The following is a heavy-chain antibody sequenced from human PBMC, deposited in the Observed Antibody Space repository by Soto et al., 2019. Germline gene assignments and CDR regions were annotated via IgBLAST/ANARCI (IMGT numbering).Heavy chain of an antibody. CDR3: ARGDPAMYGATGHFDY. Sequence: QVHLVESGGGLVKPGGSLRLSCAASGFTFTDFHMAWIRRAPGKGLEWVSNIIQSGGYEFYADSVKGRFTVSRDNAKKEVYLQMNSLRVEATAVYYCARGDPAMYGATGHFDYWGQGSLVTVSS. J-gene: IGHJ4*02. CDR1: GFTFTDFH. CDR2: IIQSGGYE. V-gene: IGHV3-11*01. D-gene: IGHD3-10*02.